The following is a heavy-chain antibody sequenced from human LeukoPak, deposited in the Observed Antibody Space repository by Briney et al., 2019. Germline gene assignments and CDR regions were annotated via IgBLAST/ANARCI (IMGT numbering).Heavy chain of an antibody. Sequence: ASVKVSCKSSGYTFTSYEINWVRQVTGQGLEWMGRANPNSGSTDYAQRFQGRLILTTNTSSRTAYMELSSLTSSDTAVYFCGRAASPYYCAMDAWGQGTTVTVSS. CDR3: GRAASPYYCAMDA. V-gene: IGHV1-8*01. CDR2: ANPNSGST. CDR1: GYTFTSYE. J-gene: IGHJ6*02.